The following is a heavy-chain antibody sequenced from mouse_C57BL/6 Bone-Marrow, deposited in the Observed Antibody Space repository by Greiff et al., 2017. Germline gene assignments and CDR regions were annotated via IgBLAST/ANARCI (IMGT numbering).Heavy chain of an antibody. CDR1: GYTFTSYC. V-gene: IGHV1-55*01. CDR2: IDPGSGST. D-gene: IGHD2-5*01. J-gene: IGHJ1*03. Sequence: QVQLQQPGAELVQPGASVKMSCQASGYTFTSYCITWVQQRPGQGLEWIGYIDPGSGSTNYNEKFKSKATLTVDTSSSTAYMQLSSLTSEDSAVYDGARPYYSNYWYFDVWGTGTTVTVSS. CDR3: ARPYYSNYWYFDV.